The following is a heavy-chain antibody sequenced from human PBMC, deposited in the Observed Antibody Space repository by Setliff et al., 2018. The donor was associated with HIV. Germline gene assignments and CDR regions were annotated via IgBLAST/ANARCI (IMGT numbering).Heavy chain of an antibody. Sequence: ASVKVSCKIYGYTLSELSIHWVRQAPGKGLEWMGYFDPQDGETVYAQKFQGRVTLTEDTSTGTAYMELSGLRSEDTAVYYCAIDGAGGWLRPMPDYWGQGTLVTVS. J-gene: IGHJ4*02. D-gene: IGHD5-12*01. CDR3: AIDGAGGWLRPMPDY. CDR2: FDPQDGET. CDR1: GYTLSELS. V-gene: IGHV1-24*01.